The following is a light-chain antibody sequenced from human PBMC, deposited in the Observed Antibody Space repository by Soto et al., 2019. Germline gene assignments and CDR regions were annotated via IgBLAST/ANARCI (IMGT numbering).Light chain of an antibody. V-gene: IGLV1-40*01. J-gene: IGLJ1*01. Sequence: SVLTQPPSVSWAPGQRFTISFTGSISNIGAGYDVHWYQQLPGTAPKLLIYVNSNRPSGVPDRFSGSKSGTSASLDITGLKAEDEADYYCQSSDSSMSGYVFGTRTKVPVL. CDR1: ISNIGAGYD. CDR3: QSSDSSMSGYV. CDR2: VNS.